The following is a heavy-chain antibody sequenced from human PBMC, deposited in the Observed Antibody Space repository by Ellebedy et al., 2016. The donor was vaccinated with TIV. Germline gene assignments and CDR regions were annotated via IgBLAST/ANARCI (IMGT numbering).Heavy chain of an antibody. V-gene: IGHV4-59*01. CDR3: AAMRGSRQFDY. D-gene: IGHD2-2*01. J-gene: IGHJ4*02. CDR2: IYFRGNT. CDR1: GVSINSYY. Sequence: SETLSLTXNVSGVSINSYYWSWIRLSPGKGLEWIGYIYFRGNTEQNPSLKSRATVSLDTAKTQFSLKLRSVTAADTAVYYCAAMRGSRQFDYWGQGTLVTVSS.